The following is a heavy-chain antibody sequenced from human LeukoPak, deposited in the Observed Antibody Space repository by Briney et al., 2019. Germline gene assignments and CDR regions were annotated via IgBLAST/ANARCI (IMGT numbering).Heavy chain of an antibody. Sequence: GGSLRLSCAASGFTFSSYWMSWVRQAPGKGLEWVANIKQDGSEKYYVDSVKGRFTISRDNAKNSLYLQMNSPRAEDTAVYYCARISGFDAFDIWGQGTMVTVSS. D-gene: IGHD6-19*01. V-gene: IGHV3-7*01. CDR3: ARISGFDAFDI. CDR2: IKQDGSEK. CDR1: GFTFSSYW. J-gene: IGHJ3*02.